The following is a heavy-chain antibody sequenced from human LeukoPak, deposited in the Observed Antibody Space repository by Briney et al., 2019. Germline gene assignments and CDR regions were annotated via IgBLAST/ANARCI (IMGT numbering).Heavy chain of an antibody. V-gene: IGHV1-2*02. CDR1: GYTFTGYY. J-gene: IGHJ3*02. Sequence: ASVKVSCKASGYTFTGYYMHCVRQAPGQGLERMGWINPNSVGTNYAQKIQGRVTTTRDASISTAYMELSRLRSDETAVYYCARGPVVGGVIVSPSGDAFDIWGQGTMVTVSS. D-gene: IGHD3-16*02. CDR2: INPNSVGT. CDR3: ARGPVVGGVIVSPSGDAFDI.